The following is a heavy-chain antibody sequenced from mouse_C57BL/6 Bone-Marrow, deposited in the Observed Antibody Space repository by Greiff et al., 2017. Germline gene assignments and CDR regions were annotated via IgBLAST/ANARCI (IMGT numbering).Heavy chain of an antibody. J-gene: IGHJ2*01. V-gene: IGHV1-39*01. CDR2: INPNYGTT. Sequence: EVQLQQSGPELVKPGASVKISCKASGYSFTDYNMHWVKQSNGKSLEWIGVINPNYGTTSYNQKFKGQATLTVDKSSSTAYMQLNSLTSEYSAVYYCARSEVYDYDGFDYWGQGTTRTVSS. D-gene: IGHD2-4*01. CDR3: ARSEVYDYDGFDY. CDR1: GYSFTDYN.